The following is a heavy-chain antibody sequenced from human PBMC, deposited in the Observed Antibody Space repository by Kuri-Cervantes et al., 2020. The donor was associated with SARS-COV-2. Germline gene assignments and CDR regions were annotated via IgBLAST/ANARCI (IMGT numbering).Heavy chain of an antibody. CDR3: ARDGRGAVAGGFQGDY. D-gene: IGHD6-19*01. V-gene: IGHV3-74*01. CDR1: GFTFSGHW. CDR2: INPDGSYT. Sequence: GESLKISCAASGFTFSGHWIHWVRQAPGKGLVWVSRINPDGSYTNNADSVKGRFTLSRDNAKNMLLLQMNSLRAEDTAVYYCARDGRGAVAGGFQGDYWGQGTLVTVSS. J-gene: IGHJ4*02.